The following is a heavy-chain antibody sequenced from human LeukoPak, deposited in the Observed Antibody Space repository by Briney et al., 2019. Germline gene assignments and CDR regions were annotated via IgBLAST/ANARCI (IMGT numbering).Heavy chain of an antibody. CDR1: GLTFSNYW. CDR3: AKDGTHYYDSSGYYFDY. J-gene: IGHJ4*02. Sequence: AGGSLRLPCAVSGLTFSNYWMHWVRQAPGKGLVWVSRISNDGTSTDYADSVKGRFTISRDNSKNTLYLQMNSLRAEDTAVYYCAKDGTHYYDSSGYYFDYWGQGTLVTVPS. CDR2: ISNDGTST. D-gene: IGHD3-22*01. V-gene: IGHV3-74*01.